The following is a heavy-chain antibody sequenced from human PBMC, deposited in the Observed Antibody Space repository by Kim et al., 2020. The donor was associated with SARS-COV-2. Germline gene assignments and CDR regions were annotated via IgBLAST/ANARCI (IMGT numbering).Heavy chain of an antibody. CDR1: GFSFPSYP. V-gene: IGHV3-30*04. CDR3: ARPTVAAQTWFYYGMDV. CDR2: ISFDGGTQ. J-gene: IGHJ6*02. Sequence: GGSLRLSCATSGFSFPSYPLHWVRQAPGKGLEWLAVISFDGGTQYYADSVRGRFTISRDNSRTTLYLQMHSLRPDDTAVYYCARPTVAAQTWFYYGMDVWGQGTTVTVSS. D-gene: IGHD6-19*01.